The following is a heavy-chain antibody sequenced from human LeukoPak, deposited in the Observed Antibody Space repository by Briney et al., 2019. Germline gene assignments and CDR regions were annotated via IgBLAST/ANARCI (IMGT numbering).Heavy chain of an antibody. Sequence: ASVKVSCKASGYTFTDYYVHWVRQAPGQGLEWMGWMNPNSGNTGYAQKFQGRVTMTRNTSISTAYMELRSLRSDDTAVYYCARSIAGGSGSYYMDVWGKGTTVTVSS. D-gene: IGHD3-10*01. J-gene: IGHJ6*03. CDR2: MNPNSGNT. CDR1: GYTFTDYY. V-gene: IGHV1-8*02. CDR3: ARSIAGGSGSYYMDV.